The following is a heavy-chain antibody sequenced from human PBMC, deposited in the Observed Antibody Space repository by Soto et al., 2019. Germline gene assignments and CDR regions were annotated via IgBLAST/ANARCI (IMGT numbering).Heavy chain of an antibody. CDR2: INHSGST. CDR3: ARLRGSYGHFSSYSYMDA. CDR1: GGSFSGYY. Sequence: SETLSLTCAVYGGSFSGYYWSWIREPPGKGLEWIGEINHSGSTNYNPSLKSRVTISVDTSKNQFSLKLSSVTAADTAVYYCARLRGSYGHFSSYSYMDAWGKETTLTISS. J-gene: IGHJ6*03. D-gene: IGHD5-18*01. V-gene: IGHV4-34*01.